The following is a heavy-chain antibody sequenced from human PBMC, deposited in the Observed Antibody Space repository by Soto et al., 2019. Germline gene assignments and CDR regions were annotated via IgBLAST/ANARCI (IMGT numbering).Heavy chain of an antibody. CDR1: GGSISSYY. CDR3: ARSGIAVAGTYYYYGMDV. V-gene: IGHV4-59*01. J-gene: IGHJ6*02. D-gene: IGHD6-19*01. Sequence: ASETLSLTCTVSGGSISSYYWSWIRQPPGKGLEWIGYIYYSGSTNYNPSLKSRVTISVDTSKNQFSLKLSSVTAADTAVYYCARSGIAVAGTYYYYGMDVWGQGTTVTVSS. CDR2: IYYSGST.